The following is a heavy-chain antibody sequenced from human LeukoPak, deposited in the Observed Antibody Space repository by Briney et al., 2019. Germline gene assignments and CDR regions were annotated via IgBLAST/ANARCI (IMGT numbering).Heavy chain of an antibody. CDR3: ARHSIAAAGLLYYYYYMDV. CDR2: MSSSGSTI. D-gene: IGHD6-13*01. V-gene: IGHV3-48*03. CDR1: GFTFSSYE. Sequence: GGSLRLSCAASGFTFSSYEMNWVRQAPGKGLEWVSYMSSSGSTIYYADPVKGRFTISRDNAKNSLYLQMNSLRAEDTAVYYGARHSIAAAGLLYYYYYMDVWGKGTTVTVSS. J-gene: IGHJ6*03.